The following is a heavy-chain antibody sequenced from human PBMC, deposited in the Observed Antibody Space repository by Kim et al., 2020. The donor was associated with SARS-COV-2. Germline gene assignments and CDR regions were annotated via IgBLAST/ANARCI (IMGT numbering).Heavy chain of an antibody. CDR3: AGGTRVTTMDF. D-gene: IGHD4-17*01. Sequence: TKHNPSRKGRVSMSVDTSNNHFSLKMNSVTAADTAVYYCAGGTRVTTMDFWGQGTLVTVSS. J-gene: IGHJ4*02. CDR2: T. V-gene: IGHV4-4*06.